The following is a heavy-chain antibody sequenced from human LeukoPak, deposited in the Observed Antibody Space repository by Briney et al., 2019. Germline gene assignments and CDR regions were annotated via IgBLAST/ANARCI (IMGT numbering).Heavy chain of an antibody. D-gene: IGHD2-15*01. CDR2: INSDGSST. Sequence: GGSLRLSCAASGFTFSSYWMHWVRHAPGKGLVWVSRINSDGSSTSYADSVKGRFTISRDNAKNTLYLQMNSLRAEDTAVYYCARGAPPRYCSGGSCGDYWGQGTLVTLSS. V-gene: IGHV3-74*01. CDR3: ARGAPPRYCSGGSCGDY. J-gene: IGHJ4*02. CDR1: GFTFSSYW.